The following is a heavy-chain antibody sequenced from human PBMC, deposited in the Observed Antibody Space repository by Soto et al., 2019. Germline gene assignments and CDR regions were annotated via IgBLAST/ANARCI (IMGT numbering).Heavy chain of an antibody. D-gene: IGHD3-3*01. Sequence: SETLSLTCAVSGGSISSGGYSWSWIRQPPGKGLEWIGYIYHSGSTYYNPSLKSRVTISVDRSKNQFSLKLSSVTAADTAVYYCAKPLYDFWSGPDAFDIWGQGTMVTVSS. V-gene: IGHV4-30-2*01. CDR1: GGSISSGGYS. CDR2: IYHSGST. CDR3: AKPLYDFWSGPDAFDI. J-gene: IGHJ3*02.